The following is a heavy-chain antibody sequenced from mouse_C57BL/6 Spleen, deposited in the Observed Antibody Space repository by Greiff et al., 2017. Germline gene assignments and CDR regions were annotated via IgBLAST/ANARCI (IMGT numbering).Heavy chain of an antibody. CDR1: GFNIKDYY. CDR2: IDPEDGET. V-gene: IGHV14-2*01. J-gene: IGHJ3*01. Sequence: EVKLMESGAELVKPGASVKLSCTASGFNIKDYYMHWVKQRTEQGLEWIGRIDPEDGETKYAPKFQGKATITADTSSNTAYLQLSSLTSEDTAVYYCARQYRKGAWFAYWGQGTLVTVSA. D-gene: IGHD2-14*01. CDR3: ARQYRKGAWFAY.